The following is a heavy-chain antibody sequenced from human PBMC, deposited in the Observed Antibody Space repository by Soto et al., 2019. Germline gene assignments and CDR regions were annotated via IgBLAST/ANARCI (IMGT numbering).Heavy chain of an antibody. CDR1: GYRFTSYW. CDR2: IFPSDSDT. D-gene: IGHD3-22*01. J-gene: IGHJ5*02. CDR3: ARKDKSGYFNWFDP. Sequence: GESLKISCSTSGYRFTSYWIAWVRQMPGKGLEWMGIIFPSDSDTRYSPSFQGQVTISADRSTSTVFLQWASLKASDTAVYFCARKDKSGYFNWFDPWGQGTLVTVSS. V-gene: IGHV5-51*01.